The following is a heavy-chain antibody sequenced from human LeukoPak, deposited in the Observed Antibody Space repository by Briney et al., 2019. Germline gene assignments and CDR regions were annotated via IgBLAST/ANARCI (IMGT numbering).Heavy chain of an antibody. CDR3: ARVGATQLGFDD. J-gene: IGHJ4*02. V-gene: IGHV1-3*01. CDR2: INAGNGNT. CDR1: GYTFTSYA. Sequence: GASVKVSCKASGYTFTSYAMHWVRQATGQRPEWMGWINAGNGNTKYSQKFQGRVTITRDTSASTAYMELSSLRSEDTAVYYCARVGATQLGFDDWGQGTLVTVSS. D-gene: IGHD1-26*01.